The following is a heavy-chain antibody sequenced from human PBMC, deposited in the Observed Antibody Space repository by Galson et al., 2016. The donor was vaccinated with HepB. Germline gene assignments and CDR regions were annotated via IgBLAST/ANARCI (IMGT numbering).Heavy chain of an antibody. J-gene: IGHJ4*02. V-gene: IGHV4-34*01. CDR2: INQSGRA. CDR1: GGSFSSYY. Sequence: LSLTCVVYGGSFSSYYWRWIRQPPGTGLEWIGEINQSGRANYNPSLKSRVNISVDRSKNQISLKLRSVTAADTAVYYCARTGLRPFDFWGQGTRVIVSS. D-gene: IGHD5-12*01. CDR3: ARTGLRPFDF.